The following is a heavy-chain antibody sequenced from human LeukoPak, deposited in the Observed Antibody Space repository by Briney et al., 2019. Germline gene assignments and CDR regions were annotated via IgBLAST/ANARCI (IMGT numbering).Heavy chain of an antibody. J-gene: IGHJ4*02. CDR2: INHSGST. CDR3: ARRAGSIVGARGGGIDY. CDR1: GGSFSGYY. Sequence: SETLSLTCAVYGGSFSGYYWSWIRQPPGKGLEWIGEINHSGSTNYNPSLKSRVTISVDTSKNQFSLKLSSVTAADTAVYYCARRAGSIVGARGGGIDYWGQGTLVTVSS. V-gene: IGHV4-34*01. D-gene: IGHD1-26*01.